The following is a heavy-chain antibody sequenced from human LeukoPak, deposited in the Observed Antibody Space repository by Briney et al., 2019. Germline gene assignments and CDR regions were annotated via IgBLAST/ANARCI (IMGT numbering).Heavy chain of an antibody. CDR3: AKSAKATTVTTSDY. V-gene: IGHV3-23*01. Sequence: AESLSLSCAASGFTFSSYAMSWVRQAPGQGLEWVSAISGSGGSTYYADSVKGRFTISRDNSKNTLYLQMNSLRAEDTAVYHCAKSAKATTVTTSDYWGQGTLVTVSS. CDR1: GFTFSSYA. J-gene: IGHJ4*02. D-gene: IGHD4-17*01. CDR2: ISGSGGST.